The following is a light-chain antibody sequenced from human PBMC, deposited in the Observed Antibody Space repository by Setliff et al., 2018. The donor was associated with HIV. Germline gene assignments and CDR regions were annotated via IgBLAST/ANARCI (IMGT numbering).Light chain of an antibody. V-gene: IGLV2-23*02. CDR2: DVS. CDR3: CSYAGGSTYV. CDR1: SSDVGRYNL. Sequence: QSVLTQPASVSGSPGQSITISCTGTSSDVGRYNLVSWYQQHPGKAPTLMIYDVSKRPSGVSNRFSGSKSGNTASLTISGLQAEDESDYFCCSYAGGSTYVFGTGTKVTVL. J-gene: IGLJ1*01.